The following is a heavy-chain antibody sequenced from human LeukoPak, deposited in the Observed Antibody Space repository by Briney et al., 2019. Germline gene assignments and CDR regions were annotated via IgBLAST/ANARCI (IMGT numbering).Heavy chain of an antibody. CDR1: GYTXTGYY. CDR2: INPNSGGT. D-gene: IGHD5-18*01. CDR3: ARDTAMVTYWFDP. Sequence: GASVKVSFKASGYTXTGYYMHWVRQAPGQGLEWMGWINPNSGGTNYAQKFQGRVTMTRDTSISTAYMELSRLRSDDTAVYYCARDTAMVTYWFDPWGQGTLVTVSS. J-gene: IGHJ5*02. V-gene: IGHV1-2*02.